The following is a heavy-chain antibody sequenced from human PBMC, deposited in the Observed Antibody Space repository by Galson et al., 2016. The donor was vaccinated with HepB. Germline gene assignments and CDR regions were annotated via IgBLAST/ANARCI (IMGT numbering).Heavy chain of an antibody. D-gene: IGHD6-19*01. Sequence: SETLSLTCTVSGASISSNSYNWGWIRQPPGKGLEWIGSIHYSGSTSYKPSLRSRVTISVDSSKNQFSLRLSSVTAADTAVYYCARHDTEGGRGWYGRRKTTGVYLDLWGQGTRVTVSS. CDR3: ARHDTEGGRGWYGRRKTTGVYLDL. CDR2: IHYSGST. V-gene: IGHV4-39*01. J-gene: IGHJ4*02. CDR1: GASISSNSYN.